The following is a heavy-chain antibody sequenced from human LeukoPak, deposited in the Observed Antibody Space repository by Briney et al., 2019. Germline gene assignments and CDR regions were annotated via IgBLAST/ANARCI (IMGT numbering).Heavy chain of an antibody. CDR3: AREPGRVLVYYYYYYMDV. V-gene: IGHV1-2*02. D-gene: IGHD3-16*01. J-gene: IGHJ6*03. CDR2: INPNSGGT. Sequence: ASVKVSCKASGGTFSSYAISWVRQAPGQGLEWMGWINPNSGGTNYAQKFQGRVTMTRDTSISTAYMELSRPRSDDTAVYYCAREPGRVLVYYYYYYMDVWGKGTTVTVSS. CDR1: GGTFSSYA.